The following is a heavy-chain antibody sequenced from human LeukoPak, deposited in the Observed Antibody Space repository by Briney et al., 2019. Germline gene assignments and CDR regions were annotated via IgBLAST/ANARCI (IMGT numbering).Heavy chain of an antibody. CDR1: GGSISSSSYY. D-gene: IGHD1-1*01. J-gene: IGHJ4*02. CDR2: IYYSGST. V-gene: IGHV4-39*07. CDR3: ARDGVQLDTIRGFDY. Sequence: SETLSLTCTVSGGSISSSSYYWGWIRQPPGKGLEWIGSIYYSGSTYYNPSLKSRVTISVDTSKNQFSLKLSSVTAADTAVYYCARDGVQLDTIRGFDYWGQGTLVTVSS.